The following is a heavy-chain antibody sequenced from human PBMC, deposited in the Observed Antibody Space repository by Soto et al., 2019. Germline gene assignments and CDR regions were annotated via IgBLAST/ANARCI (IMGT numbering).Heavy chain of an antibody. V-gene: IGHV4-34*01. Sequence: SETLSLTCAVYGGALGDYYWAWIRQSPGKGLECIAEISHSGSTNYNPSLKSRVSISIDTSKKQFSLKLSSVTAADTAVYYCARGLRASFGVRLSYYYYGMDVWGQGTTVTVSS. CDR1: GGALGDYY. CDR2: ISHSGST. CDR3: ARGLRASFGVRLSYYYYGMDV. J-gene: IGHJ6*02. D-gene: IGHD3-10*01.